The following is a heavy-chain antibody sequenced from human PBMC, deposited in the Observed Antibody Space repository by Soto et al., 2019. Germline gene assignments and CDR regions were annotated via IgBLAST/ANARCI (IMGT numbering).Heavy chain of an antibody. CDR3: ARLGGYCSSTSSRLGMDV. V-gene: IGHV4-34*08. J-gene: IGHJ6*02. CDR2: INHSGST. Sequence: SETLSLTCAVYGGTFSGYYWSWIRQPPGKGLEWIGEINHSGSTNYNPSLKSRVTISVDTSKNHFSLKLSSLTAADTAVYYCARLGGYCSSTSSRLGMDVWGQGTTVSVSS. CDR1: GGTFSGYY. D-gene: IGHD2-2*01.